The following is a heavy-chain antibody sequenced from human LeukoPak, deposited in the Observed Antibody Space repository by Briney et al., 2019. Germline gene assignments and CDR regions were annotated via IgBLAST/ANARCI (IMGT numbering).Heavy chain of an antibody. Sequence: SETLSLTCTVSGGSISSYYWSWIRQPAGKGLEWLGRIYTSGSTNYNPSLKSRVTISVDKSKNQFSLKLSSVPAADTAVYYCARDGLPGYDSSGYYLNWGQGTLVTVSS. CDR2: IYTSGST. D-gene: IGHD3-22*01. CDR1: GGSISSYY. CDR3: ARDGLPGYDSSGYYLN. V-gene: IGHV4-4*07. J-gene: IGHJ4*02.